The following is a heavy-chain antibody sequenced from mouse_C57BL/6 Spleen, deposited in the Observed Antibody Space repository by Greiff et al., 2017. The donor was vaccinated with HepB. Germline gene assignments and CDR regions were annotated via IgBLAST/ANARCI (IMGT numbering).Heavy chain of an antibody. D-gene: IGHD2-4*01. CDR1: GFTFSSYG. CDR3: ARLGVYDYLDY. Sequence: EVMLVESGGDLVKPGGSLKLSCAASGFTFSSYGMSWVRQTPDKRLEWVATISSGGSYTYYPDSVKGRFTISRDNAKNTLYLQMSSLKSEDTAMYYCARLGVYDYLDYWGQGTTLTVSS. V-gene: IGHV5-6*01. CDR2: ISSGGSYT. J-gene: IGHJ2*01.